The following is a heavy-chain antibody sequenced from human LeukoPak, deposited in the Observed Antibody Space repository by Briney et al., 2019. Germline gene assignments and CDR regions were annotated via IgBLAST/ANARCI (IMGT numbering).Heavy chain of an antibody. D-gene: IGHD6-19*01. CDR3: ARVAGWHWFDP. CDR2: INPKSGGT. Sequence: GASVKVSCKASGYTFTGYYIHWVRQAPGQGLEWMGWINPKSGGTNYAQKFQGRVTMTRDTSISTAYMELSRLRSDDTAVYYCARVAGWHWFDPWGQGTLVTVSS. V-gene: IGHV1-2*02. J-gene: IGHJ5*02. CDR1: GYTFTGYY.